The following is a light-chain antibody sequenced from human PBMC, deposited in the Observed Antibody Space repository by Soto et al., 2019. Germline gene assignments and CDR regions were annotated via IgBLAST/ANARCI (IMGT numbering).Light chain of an antibody. CDR3: QQSYSSWT. CDR2: AAS. CDR1: PSSNTS. Sequence: DIQMTQSPSSLSTSVGDRVTITCRASPSSNTSLNWYQQKPCKAPQLLIYAASILQRGVPSRFSGSGSATDFTLTISSLTTEDFATYYCQQSYSSWTFGQGTKVEIK. J-gene: IGKJ1*01. V-gene: IGKV1-39*01.